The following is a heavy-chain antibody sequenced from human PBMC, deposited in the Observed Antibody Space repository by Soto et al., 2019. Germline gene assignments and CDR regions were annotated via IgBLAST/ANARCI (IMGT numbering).Heavy chain of an antibody. Sequence: PSETLSLTCAVYGGSFSGYYWSWIRQPPGKGLEWIGEINHSGSTNYNPSLKSRVTISVDTSKNQFSLKLSSVTAADTAVYYCARDRGRYYGSGSYYPWGQGTLVTVSS. J-gene: IGHJ5*02. CDR3: ARDRGRYYGSGSYYP. CDR2: INHSGST. V-gene: IGHV4-34*01. CDR1: GGSFSGYY. D-gene: IGHD3-10*01.